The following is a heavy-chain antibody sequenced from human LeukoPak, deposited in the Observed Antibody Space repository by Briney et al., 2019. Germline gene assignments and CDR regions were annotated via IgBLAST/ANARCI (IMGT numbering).Heavy chain of an antibody. D-gene: IGHD2-8*02. V-gene: IGHV3-23*01. CDR2: SGYGGDA. J-gene: IGHJ4*01. CDR3: ARKTGGHYPFDS. CDR1: GFTFSRSS. Sequence: GGSLRLSCAASGFTFSRSSMNWVRQAPGKELEWVSVSGYGGDAFYAESVRGRFTISRDNSKNTLYLQMNTLRVEDTAVYYCARKTGGHYPFDSWGQGALVTVS.